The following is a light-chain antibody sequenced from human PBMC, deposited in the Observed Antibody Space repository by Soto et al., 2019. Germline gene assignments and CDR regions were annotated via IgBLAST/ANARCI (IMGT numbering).Light chain of an antibody. CDR2: GAS. CDR3: QDVGDFPL. J-gene: IGKJ4*01. CDR1: QSLYSSY. V-gene: IGKV3-20*01. Sequence: EIVLTQSPGTLSLSPGERATLSCRASQSLYSSYLGCYQHKPGPAPRLLIYGASNTATGIPDRFSGSGSGSDFACTMSRLVAEDFAVYRCQDVGDFPLFGVGTNIEIK.